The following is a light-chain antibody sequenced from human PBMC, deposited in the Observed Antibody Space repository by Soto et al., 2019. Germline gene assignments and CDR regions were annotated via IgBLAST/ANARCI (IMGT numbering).Light chain of an antibody. CDR3: QQYGSSPT. Sequence: EIVLTQSPDTLSLSPGESATLSCRASQSVSSYLAWYQQKPGQAPRLLIYDASNRATGIPARFSGSGSGTDFTLTISSLEPEDFAVYYCQQYGSSPTFGQGTRLEIK. CDR1: QSVSSY. V-gene: IGKV3-11*01. J-gene: IGKJ5*01. CDR2: DAS.